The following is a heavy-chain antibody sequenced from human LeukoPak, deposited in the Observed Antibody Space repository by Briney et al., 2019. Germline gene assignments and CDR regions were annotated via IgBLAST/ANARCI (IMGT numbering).Heavy chain of an antibody. V-gene: IGHV3-74*01. CDR3: ASAGLTVTTDTFDY. J-gene: IGHJ4*02. CDR2: IKTDGSIT. D-gene: IGHD4-17*01. Sequence: GGSLRLSCAASGFSFSVFWMHWVRHAPGKGPVWVSRIKTDGSITNYADSVKGRFTISRDNAKNTLYLQMNSLRAEDAAVYYCASAGLTVTTDTFDYWGQGTLVTVSS. CDR1: GFSFSVFW.